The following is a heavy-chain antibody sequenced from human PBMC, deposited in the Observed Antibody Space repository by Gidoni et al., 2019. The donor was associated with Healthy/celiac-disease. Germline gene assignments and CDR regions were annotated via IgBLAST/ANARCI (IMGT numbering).Heavy chain of an antibody. Sequence: QVQLVQSGAEVKKPGSSVKVSCKASGGTFSSYAISWVRQAPGQGLEWMGGIIPIFGTANYAQKFQGRVTITADKSTSTAYMELSSLRSEDTAVYYCARHDYSNSPMGYYYYGMDVWGQGTTVTVSS. CDR1: GGTFSSYA. V-gene: IGHV1-69*06. CDR3: ARHDYSNSPMGYYYYGMDV. J-gene: IGHJ6*02. D-gene: IGHD4-4*01. CDR2: IIPIFGTA.